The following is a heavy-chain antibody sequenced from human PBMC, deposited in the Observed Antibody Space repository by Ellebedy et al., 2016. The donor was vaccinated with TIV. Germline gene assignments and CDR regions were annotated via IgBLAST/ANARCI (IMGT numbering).Heavy chain of an antibody. V-gene: IGHV3-15*01. Sequence: GGSLRLSXAASGFIFDDFAMHWVRQAPGKGLEWVGHVKRKTDGGTTDYAAPVKDRFTISRDDSKNTLYLQMNSLKTDDTAVYYCTTDLRTLANSEGTRIDYWGQGTLVTVSS. CDR2: VKRKTDGGTT. J-gene: IGHJ4*02. CDR3: TTDLRTLANSEGTRIDY. CDR1: GFIFDDFA. D-gene: IGHD2/OR15-2a*01.